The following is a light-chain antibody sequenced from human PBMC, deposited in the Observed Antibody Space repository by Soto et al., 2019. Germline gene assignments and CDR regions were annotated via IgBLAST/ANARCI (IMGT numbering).Light chain of an antibody. CDR3: SSYTSSSPLVV. J-gene: IGLJ2*01. CDR2: DVS. CDR1: SSDVGGYNY. Sequence: QSALARRASVPGCPGQSVANSCSGTSSDVGGYNYVSWYQQHPGKAPKLMIYDVSNRPSGVSNRFSGSKSGNTASLTISGLQAEDEADYYCSSYTSSSPLVVFGGGTKLTVL. V-gene: IGLV2-14*01.